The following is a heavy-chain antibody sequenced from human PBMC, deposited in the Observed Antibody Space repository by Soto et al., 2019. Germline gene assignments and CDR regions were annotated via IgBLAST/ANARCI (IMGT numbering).Heavy chain of an antibody. CDR1: GGSIDGYN. J-gene: IGHJ6*02. Sequence: QVQLQESGPGLVKPSETLSLTCTVSGGSIDGYNCAWIRQPPGKSLEWVGYVYYSGGSRYNPSLGXXVXXSIDTPKSQFSLQFRSVTAADTAVYYSVSQGIGTLHGLVDVWGRGTTVTVSS. CDR3: VSQGIGTLHGLVDV. V-gene: IGHV4-59*08. CDR2: VYYSGGS. D-gene: IGHD1-1*01.